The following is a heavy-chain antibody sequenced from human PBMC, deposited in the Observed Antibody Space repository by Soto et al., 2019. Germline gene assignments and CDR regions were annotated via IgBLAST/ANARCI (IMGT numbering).Heavy chain of an antibody. CDR1: GFSFSTYV. CDR3: AKGRSYYYYYGVDV. J-gene: IGHJ6*02. Sequence: GGSLRLSCDASGFSFSTYVMTWALQAQGKGLEWVAFINPSSGTTYYADSVKGRFTISRDNSKSTLYLQMNSLRAEDTALYYCAKGRSYYYYYGVDVWGQGTTVTVSS. V-gene: IGHV3-23*01. CDR2: INPSSGTT.